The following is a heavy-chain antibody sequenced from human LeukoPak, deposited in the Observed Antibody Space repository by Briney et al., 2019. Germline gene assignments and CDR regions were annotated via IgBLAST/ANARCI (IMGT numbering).Heavy chain of an antibody. CDR3: ARVTGPEVVVVAATGDYFEY. CDR1: GFTFSSYS. CDR2: ISSSSSYI. J-gene: IGHJ4*02. V-gene: IGHV3-21*01. D-gene: IGHD2-15*01. Sequence: PGGSLRLSCAASGFTFSSYSMNWVRQAPGKGLEWVSSISSSSSYIYYADSVKGRFTISRDNAKNSLYLQMNSLRAEDTAVYYCARVTGPEVVVVAATGDYFEYWGQGTLVTVSS.